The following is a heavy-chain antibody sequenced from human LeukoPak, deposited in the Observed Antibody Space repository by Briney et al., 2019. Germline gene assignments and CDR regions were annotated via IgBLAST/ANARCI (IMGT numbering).Heavy chain of an antibody. Sequence: PSETLSLTCTVSGASMTNYYWSWIRKPPGKGLEWIGYIYYSGITNYNPSLTSRVSISVDMSKNQFSLKLTSVTAADTAVYYCARGRGYFHPFDPWGQGTLVSVSS. J-gene: IGHJ5*02. CDR3: ARGRGYFHPFDP. CDR2: IYYSGIT. CDR1: GASMTNYY. V-gene: IGHV4-59*01. D-gene: IGHD2-15*01.